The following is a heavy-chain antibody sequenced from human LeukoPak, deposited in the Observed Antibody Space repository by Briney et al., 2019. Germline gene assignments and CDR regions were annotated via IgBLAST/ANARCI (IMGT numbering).Heavy chain of an antibody. Sequence: ASVKVSCKASAYTFTSYGISWVRQAPGQGLEWMGWISAYNGNTNYAQKLQGRVTMTTDTSTSTAYMELRSLRSDDTAVYYCAREAYYDSSGYYYVGGDFDYWGQGTLVTVSS. J-gene: IGHJ4*02. CDR3: AREAYYDSSGYYYVGGDFDY. V-gene: IGHV1-18*01. CDR1: AYTFTSYG. CDR2: ISAYNGNT. D-gene: IGHD3-22*01.